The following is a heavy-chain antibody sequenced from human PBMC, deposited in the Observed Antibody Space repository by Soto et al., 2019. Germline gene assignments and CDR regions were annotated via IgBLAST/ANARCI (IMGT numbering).Heavy chain of an antibody. V-gene: IGHV3-53*02. CDR1: GFTVSNNY. CDR2: IYSGGST. J-gene: IGHJ4*02. D-gene: IGHD3-10*01. CDR3: SSGGADETPGYFDF. Sequence: EVQLVETGGGLIQPGGSLRLSCAASGFTVSNNYMSWVRQAPGEGLGWVSVIYSGGSTYYADAVKGRFTISRDNSKNKLYLQMNSLRAEDTAVYYCSSGGADETPGYFDFWGQGTLVTVSS.